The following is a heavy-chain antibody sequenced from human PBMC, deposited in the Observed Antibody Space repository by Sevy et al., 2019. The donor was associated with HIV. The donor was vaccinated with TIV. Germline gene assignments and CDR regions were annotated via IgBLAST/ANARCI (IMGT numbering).Heavy chain of an antibody. CDR3: ARQSGGITMVRGPTPFN. CDR1: GGSISSSSYY. CDR2: IYYSGST. Sequence: SETLSLTCTVSGGSISSSSYYWGWIRQPPGKGLEWSGSIYYSGSTYYNPSLKSRVTISVDTSKNQFSLKLSSVTAADTAVYYCARQSGGITMVRGPTPFNWGQGTLVTVSS. V-gene: IGHV4-39*01. D-gene: IGHD3-10*01. J-gene: IGHJ4*02.